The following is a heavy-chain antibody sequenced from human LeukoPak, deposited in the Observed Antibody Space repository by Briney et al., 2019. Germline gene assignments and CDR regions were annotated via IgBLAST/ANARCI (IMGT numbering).Heavy chain of an antibody. CDR2: IYTSGST. J-gene: IGHJ4*02. CDR1: GGSISSSSYY. V-gene: IGHV4-61*02. Sequence: SETLSLTCTVSGGSISSSSYYWSWIRQPAGKGLEWIGRIYTSGSTNYNPSLKSRVTISVDTSKNQFSLKLSSVTAADTAVYYCARGYSSSWPFDYWGQGTLVTVSS. D-gene: IGHD6-13*01. CDR3: ARGYSSSWPFDY.